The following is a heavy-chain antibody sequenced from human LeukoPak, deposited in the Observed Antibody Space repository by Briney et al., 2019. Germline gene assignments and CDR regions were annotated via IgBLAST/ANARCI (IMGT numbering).Heavy chain of an antibody. J-gene: IGHJ6*03. V-gene: IGHV3-30*02. Sequence: GGSLRLSCAASGFTFSSYGMHWVRQAPGKGLEWVAFIRYDGSNKYYADSVKGRFTISRDNSKNTLYLQVNSLRAEDTAVYYCAKIPYGDYLLDYYYMDVWGKGTTVTISS. CDR1: GFTFSSYG. CDR2: IRYDGSNK. D-gene: IGHD4-17*01. CDR3: AKIPYGDYLLDYYYMDV.